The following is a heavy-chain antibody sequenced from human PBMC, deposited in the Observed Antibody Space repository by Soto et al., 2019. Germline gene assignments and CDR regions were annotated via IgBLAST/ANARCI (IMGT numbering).Heavy chain of an antibody. CDR1: GYSLASYW. CDR2: IYPGDSDT. D-gene: IGHD6-6*01. J-gene: IGHJ6*02. V-gene: IGHV5-51*01. Sequence: PRESLKISCQGSGYSLASYWIGWVRQMPGKDLEWMGIIYPGDSDTRYSPSFQGQVTISADKSLRTAYLQWTSLKASDTALYYCARTRSFTLGFYYDGMDVWGQGTTVTVSS. CDR3: ARTRSFTLGFYYDGMDV.